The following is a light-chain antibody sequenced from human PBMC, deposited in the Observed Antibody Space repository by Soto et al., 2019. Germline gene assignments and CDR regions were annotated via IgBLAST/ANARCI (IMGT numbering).Light chain of an antibody. CDR3: QQYGSSRWT. Sequence: EIVLTQSPGTLSLSPGERATLSCRASQSVSSSYLAWYQQNPGQAPRLLIYGASSRATGIPDRFSGSGSGTDFTLTISRLEPEDFAVYYCQQYGSSRWTLGQGTKVDIK. CDR1: QSVSSSY. V-gene: IGKV3-20*01. J-gene: IGKJ1*01. CDR2: GAS.